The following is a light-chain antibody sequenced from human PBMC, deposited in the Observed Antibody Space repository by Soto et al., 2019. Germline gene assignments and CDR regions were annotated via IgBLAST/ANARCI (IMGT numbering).Light chain of an antibody. J-gene: IGKJ1*01. Sequence: DIQMTQSPSTLSASVGDRVTLTCRTSQSTSIYLNWYQQKPGIAPKLLIYGASTLQSGVPSRFSGSGSGTDFTLTISSLQPEDFAVYYCQQSYSIPWTFGQGTKVDIK. CDR3: QQSYSIPWT. CDR1: QSTSIY. V-gene: IGKV1-39*01. CDR2: GAS.